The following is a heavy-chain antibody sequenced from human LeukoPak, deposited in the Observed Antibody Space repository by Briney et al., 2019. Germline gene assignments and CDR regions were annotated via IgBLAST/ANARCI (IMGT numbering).Heavy chain of an antibody. CDR1: GYTFTSYG. CDR3: ARTPGWYYYYYYMDV. CDR2: ISAYNGNT. D-gene: IGHD6-19*01. J-gene: IGHJ6*03. Sequence: GASVKVSCKASGYTFTSYGISWVRQAPGQGLEWMGWISAYNGNTNYAQKLQGRVTMITDTSTSTAYMELRSLRSDDTAVYYCARTPGWYYYYYYMDVWGKGTTVTVSS. V-gene: IGHV1-18*01.